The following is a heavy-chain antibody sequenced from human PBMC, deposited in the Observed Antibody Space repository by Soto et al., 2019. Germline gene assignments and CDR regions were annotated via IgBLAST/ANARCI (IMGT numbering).Heavy chain of an antibody. D-gene: IGHD5-12*01. CDR3: ARLRDGYNYYYYYGMDV. Sequence: PGGSLRLSCAASGFTFSSYSMNWVRQAPGKGLEWVSSISSSSSYIYYADSVKGRFTISRDNAKNSLYLQMNSLRAEDTAVYYCARLRDGYNYYYYYGMDVWGQGTTVTV. V-gene: IGHV3-21*01. J-gene: IGHJ6*02. CDR2: ISSSSSYI. CDR1: GFTFSSYS.